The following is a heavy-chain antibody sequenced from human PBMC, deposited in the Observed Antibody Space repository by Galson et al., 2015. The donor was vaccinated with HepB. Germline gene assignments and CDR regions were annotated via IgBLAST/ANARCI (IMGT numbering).Heavy chain of an antibody. Sequence: SLRLSCAASGFTFSGSAMHWVRQASGKGLEWVGRIRSKAHSYATAYAASLKGRFTISRDDSKNTAYLHMNSLKTEDTAVYYCTTYSGSYTNSWDFDYWGQGTLVTVSS. CDR3: TTYSGSYTNSWDFDY. D-gene: IGHD1-26*01. J-gene: IGHJ4*02. CDR1: GFTFSGSA. CDR2: IRSKAHSYAT. V-gene: IGHV3-73*01.